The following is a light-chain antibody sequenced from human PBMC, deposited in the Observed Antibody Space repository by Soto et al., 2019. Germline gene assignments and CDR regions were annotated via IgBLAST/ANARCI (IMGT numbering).Light chain of an antibody. CDR3: QQYYSNPELT. CDR2: WAS. V-gene: IGKV4-1*01. Sequence: IVMTQSPQSLASSLGERATINSKSTQSLLYSSNNKNYLAWFQHKPGQPPKLLLYWASTRESGVPARFSGSGSGTDFTLPISSLQAEDVAVYYCQQYYSNPELTFGGGTKVDIK. CDR1: QSLLYSSNNKNY. J-gene: IGKJ4*01.